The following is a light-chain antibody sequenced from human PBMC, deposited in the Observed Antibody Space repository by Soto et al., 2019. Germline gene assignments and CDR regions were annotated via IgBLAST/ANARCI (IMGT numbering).Light chain of an antibody. Sequence: DIQMTQSPSSLSVSVGDTVTITCRASQRISTFLNWYQQKPGKAPNLLIYAASSLQSGVPSRFSGSGSGTDFTLTISSLQPEDFATYYCQQSYSTPPRTFGGGTKVDIK. CDR2: AAS. CDR3: QQSYSTPPRT. J-gene: IGKJ4*01. CDR1: QRISTF. V-gene: IGKV1-39*01.